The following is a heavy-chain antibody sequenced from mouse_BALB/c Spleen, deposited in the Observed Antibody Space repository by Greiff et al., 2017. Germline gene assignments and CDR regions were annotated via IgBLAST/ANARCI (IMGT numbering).Heavy chain of an antibody. Sequence: EVKLMESGGGLVQPGGSLKLSCAASGFDFSRYWMSWVRQAPGKGLEWIGEINPDSSTINYTPSLKDKFIISRDNAKNTLYLQMSKVRSEDTALYYCAREGTDGFAYWGQGTLVTVSA. J-gene: IGHJ3*01. V-gene: IGHV4-1*02. CDR3: AREGTDGFAY. CDR1: GFDFSRYW. D-gene: IGHD2-3*01. CDR2: INPDSSTI.